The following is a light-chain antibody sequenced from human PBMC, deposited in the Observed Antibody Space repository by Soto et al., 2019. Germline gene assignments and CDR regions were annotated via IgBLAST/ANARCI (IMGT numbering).Light chain of an antibody. J-gene: IGLJ2*01. CDR1: NNDVGGYNY. CDR2: DVS. Sequence: QSALTQPASVSGSPGQSITIYCTGTNNDVGGYNYVSWYQQYPGKAPKLLIYDVSSRPSGVSNRFSGSKSGNTASLAISGLQAEDEADFYCSSYTSSDPVVFGGGTKLTVL. V-gene: IGLV2-14*03. CDR3: SSYTSSDPVV.